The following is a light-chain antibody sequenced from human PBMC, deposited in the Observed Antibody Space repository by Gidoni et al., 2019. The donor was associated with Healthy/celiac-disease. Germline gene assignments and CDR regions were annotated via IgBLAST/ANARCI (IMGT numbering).Light chain of an antibody. CDR2: GAS. CDR1: QSVRSSY. CDR3: QQYGSSPRT. Sequence: EIVLTQSPGTLSLSPGERATLSCRASQSVRSSYLAWYQQKPGQAPRLLIYGASSRATGIPDRFSGSGSGTDFTLTISRLEPEDFAVYYCQQYGSSPRTFGQGTKVEXK. J-gene: IGKJ1*01. V-gene: IGKV3-20*01.